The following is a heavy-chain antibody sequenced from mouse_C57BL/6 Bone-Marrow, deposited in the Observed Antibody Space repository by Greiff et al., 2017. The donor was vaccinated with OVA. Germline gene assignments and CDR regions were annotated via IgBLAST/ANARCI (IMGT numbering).Heavy chain of an antibody. D-gene: IGHD1-1*01. Sequence: EVQLQQSGAELVRPGASVKLSCTASGFNIKDDYMHWVKQRPEQGLEWIGWIDPENGDTESASKFQGKATLTASTSTNTAYVQLSSLTSEDTAVYYCTKYYCDFDYWGQGTTLTVSS. CDR3: TKYYCDFDY. CDR1: GFNIKDDY. J-gene: IGHJ2*01. CDR2: IDPENGDT. V-gene: IGHV14-4*01.